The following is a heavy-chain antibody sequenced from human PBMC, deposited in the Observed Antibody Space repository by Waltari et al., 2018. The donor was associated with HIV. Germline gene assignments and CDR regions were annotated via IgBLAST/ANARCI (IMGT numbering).Heavy chain of an antibody. D-gene: IGHD6-19*01. CDR3: ASGEGGGWYSLGY. J-gene: IGHJ4*02. CDR1: GFTFFAYY. V-gene: IGHV1-2*02. Sequence: QVQLVQSGAEVKRPGASVKVSCKASGFTFFAYYIHWVRQAAGQGLEWMGWINPKNGGTNYAQKFQGRVTMTRDTSISTAYMELNRLTSDDTAVYYCASGEGGGWYSLGYWGQGTLVTVSS. CDR2: INPKNGGT.